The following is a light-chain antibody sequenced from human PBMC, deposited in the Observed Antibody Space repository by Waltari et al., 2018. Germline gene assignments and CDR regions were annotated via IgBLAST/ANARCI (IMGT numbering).Light chain of an antibody. CDR1: PPITGSW. CDR2: GAS. CDR3: QQYDGSVVT. J-gene: IGKJ4*01. Sequence: EIVLTQSPGTLSVSPGERVTVSCRASPPITGSWLTWYHQKPGQAPRLLIYGASNRAPGIPDRFSGSGSGTDFTLTISRLEPEDSAVYYCQQYDGSVVTFGGGTKVEIK. V-gene: IGKV3-20*01.